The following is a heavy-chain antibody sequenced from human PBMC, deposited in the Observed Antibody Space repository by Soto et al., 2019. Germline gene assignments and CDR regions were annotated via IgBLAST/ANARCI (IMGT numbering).Heavy chain of an antibody. D-gene: IGHD6-13*01. J-gene: IGHJ4*02. CDR1: GGTLSRSA. V-gene: IGHV1-69*01. CDR3: GTGSSWTKVES. CDR2: IIPFFGPA. Sequence: QVQLVQSGAEVKKPGSSVKVSCKASGGTLSRSAISWVRQAPGQGLEWMGGIIPFFGPAIYEQKFRGRGSIFADESTRTAYMEMSSLRSEDTAVYYCGTGSSWTKVESWGQGTLVTVSS.